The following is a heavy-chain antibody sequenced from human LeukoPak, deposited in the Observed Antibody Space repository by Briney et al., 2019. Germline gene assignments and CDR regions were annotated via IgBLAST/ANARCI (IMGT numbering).Heavy chain of an antibody. CDR2: IKSKTDGGTT. CDR3: TTEYVLLWFGELTPNY. J-gene: IGHJ4*02. V-gene: IGHV3-15*01. CDR1: GFTFSNAW. D-gene: IGHD3-10*01. Sequence: GGSLRLSCAASGFTFSNAWVSWVRQAPGKGLEWVGRIKSKTDGGTTDYAAPVKGRFTISRDDSKNTLYLQMNSLKTEDTAVYYCTTEYVLLWFGELTPNYWGQGTLVTVSS.